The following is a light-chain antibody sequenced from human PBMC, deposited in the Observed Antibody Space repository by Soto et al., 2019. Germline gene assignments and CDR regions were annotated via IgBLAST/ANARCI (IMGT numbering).Light chain of an antibody. Sequence: DIQMTQSPSTLSASVGDRVTITCRASRSVRSWLAWYQQKPGKAPKLLIYEASNLESGVPSRFSGRGSGTEFTLTISNLQPDDFATYYCQQYTSDSSFGQGTKLHIK. CDR2: EAS. CDR3: QQYTSDSS. CDR1: RSVRSW. J-gene: IGKJ2*01. V-gene: IGKV1-5*03.